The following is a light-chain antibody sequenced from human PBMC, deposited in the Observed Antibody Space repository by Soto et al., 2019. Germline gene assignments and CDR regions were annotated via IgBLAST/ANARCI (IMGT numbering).Light chain of an antibody. Sequence: DIQMTQSPSTLSAFVGDRVTITCRASQSISSWLAWYQQKAGKAPKVLINDASSLESGVPSRFSGSGSGTKFTLTISSLQPDDFATYYCQQYNTYPLTFGGGTKV. CDR3: QQYNTYPLT. CDR2: DAS. V-gene: IGKV1-5*01. J-gene: IGKJ4*01. CDR1: QSISSW.